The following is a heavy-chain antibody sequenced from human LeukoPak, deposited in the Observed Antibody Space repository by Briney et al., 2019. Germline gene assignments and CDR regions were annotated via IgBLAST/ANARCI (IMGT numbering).Heavy chain of an antibody. J-gene: IGHJ4*02. V-gene: IGHV4-34*01. CDR1: GGSFSGYY. CDR3: ARGPMTTVTTFRFDY. D-gene: IGHD4-17*01. Sequence: PSKTLSLTCAVYGGSFSGYYWSWIRQPPGKGLEWIGEINHSGSTNYNPSLKGRVTISLDTSKNHLSLTLSSVTAADTAVFFCARGPMTTVTTFRFDYWGQGTLVTVSS. CDR2: INHSGST.